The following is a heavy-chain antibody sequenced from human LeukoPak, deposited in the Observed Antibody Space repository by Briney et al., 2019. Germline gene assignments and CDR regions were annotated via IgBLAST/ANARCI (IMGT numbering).Heavy chain of an antibody. V-gene: IGHV3-53*01. Sequence: GRSLRLSCAASGFTFSSYGMHWVRQAPGKGLEWVSVIYSGGSTYYADSVKGRFTISRDNSKNTLYLQMNSLRAEDTAVYYCAREKRSGVDAFDIWGQGTMVTVSS. CDR2: IYSGGST. CDR1: GFTFSSYG. J-gene: IGHJ3*02. D-gene: IGHD3-10*01. CDR3: AREKRSGVDAFDI.